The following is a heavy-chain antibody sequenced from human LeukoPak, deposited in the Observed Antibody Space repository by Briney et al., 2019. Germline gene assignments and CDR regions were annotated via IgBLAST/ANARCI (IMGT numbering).Heavy chain of an antibody. Sequence: PGGSLRLSCAASGFTFSSYAISWVRQAPGKGLEWVSVIYSGGSTYYADAVKGRFTISRDNSKNTLYLQMNSLRAEDTAVYYCASSMVYWGQGTLVTVSS. V-gene: IGHV3-53*01. D-gene: IGHD2-8*01. CDR2: IYSGGST. CDR1: GFTFSSYA. CDR3: ASSMVY. J-gene: IGHJ4*02.